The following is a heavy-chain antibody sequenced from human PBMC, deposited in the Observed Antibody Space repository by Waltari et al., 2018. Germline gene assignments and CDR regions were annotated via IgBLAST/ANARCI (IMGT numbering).Heavy chain of an antibody. CDR1: GYTVTDYY. CDR3: ATYLRSSGSYSLIY. CDR2: MNPNIGGT. Sequence: QAQLVQSGAEVKQPGASVKVSCKAYGYTVTDYYMHWVRQAPGQGLEWVGWMNPNIGGTNYAQKFQGRVTLTRDTSITTAYMELSSLRSDDTAVYYCATYLRSSGSYSLIYWGQGTLVTVSS. J-gene: IGHJ4*02. D-gene: IGHD1-26*01. V-gene: IGHV1-2*02.